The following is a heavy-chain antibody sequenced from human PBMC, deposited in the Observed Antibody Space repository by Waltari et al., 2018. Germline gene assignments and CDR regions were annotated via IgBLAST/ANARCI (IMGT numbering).Heavy chain of an antibody. V-gene: IGHV3-23*04. CDR3: ARGAGELLPLDH. CDR2: TGEGGVAT. J-gene: IGHJ4*02. D-gene: IGHD3-10*01. CDR1: GFIFNNFA. Sequence: EVQLVESGGGLVQPGGSLRLSCATSGFIFNNFAISWVRQAPGKGRGGVAATGEGGVATYYADSVKGRSSISRDDSKNTVYLQMNSLRVDDTALYYCARGAGELLPLDHWGQGTLVTVSS.